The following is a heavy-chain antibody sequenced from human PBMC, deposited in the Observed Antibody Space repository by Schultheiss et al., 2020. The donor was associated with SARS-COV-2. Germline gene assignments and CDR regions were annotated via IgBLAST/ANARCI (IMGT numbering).Heavy chain of an antibody. J-gene: IGHJ4*02. Sequence: GSLRLSCTVSGGSISSSSYYWGWNRQPPGKGLEWIGSIDYSGSTYYNPSLKSRVTKTLGTSKNQFTLRRISVTAADTAVDYCGRHPAVDYVWGSYRLRPEPFDYWGQGTLGTVSS. D-gene: IGHD3-16*02. CDR1: GGSISSSSYY. V-gene: IGHV4-39*01. CDR2: IDYSGST. CDR3: GRHPAVDYVWGSYRLRPEPFDY.